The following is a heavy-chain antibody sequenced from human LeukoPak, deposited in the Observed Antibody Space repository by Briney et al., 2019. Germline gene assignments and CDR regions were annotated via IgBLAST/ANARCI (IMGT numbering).Heavy chain of an antibody. Sequence: WASVKVSCKASGYTFTGYYMHWVRQAPGQGLEWMGWINPNSGGTSYAQKFQGRVTMTRDTSISTAYMELSRLRSDDTAVYYCAREGSYNWFDPWGQGTLVTVSS. CDR1: GYTFTGYY. CDR2: INPNSGGT. D-gene: IGHD1-26*01. CDR3: AREGSYNWFDP. V-gene: IGHV1-2*02. J-gene: IGHJ5*02.